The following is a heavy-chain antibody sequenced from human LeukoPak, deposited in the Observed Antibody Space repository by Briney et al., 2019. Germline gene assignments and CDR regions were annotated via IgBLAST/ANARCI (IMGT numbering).Heavy chain of an antibody. CDR1: GFTFSSYW. V-gene: IGHV4-4*07. CDR3: ASTIVASIGYYYMDV. Sequence: PGGSLRLSCAASGFTFSSYWMSWIRQPAGKGLEWIGRIYTSGSTNYNPSLKSRVTMSVDTSKNQFSLKLSSVTAADTAVYYCASTIVASIGYYYMDVWGKGTTVTVSS. CDR2: IYTSGST. J-gene: IGHJ6*03. D-gene: IGHD5-12*01.